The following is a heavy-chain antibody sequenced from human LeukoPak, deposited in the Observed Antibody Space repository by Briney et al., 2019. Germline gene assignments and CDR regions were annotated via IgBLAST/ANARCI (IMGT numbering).Heavy chain of an antibody. CDR3: ARGLQRLPAGGY. J-gene: IGHJ4*02. Sequence: SETLSLTCTVSGGSISGFYWSWIRQPPGKGLEWIGYIYYSGSTNYNPSLKSRVTISVDTSKNQFSLKLSSVTAADTAVYYCARGLQRLPAGGYWGQGTLVTVSS. D-gene: IGHD6-25*01. CDR1: GGSISGFY. CDR2: IYYSGST. V-gene: IGHV4-59*12.